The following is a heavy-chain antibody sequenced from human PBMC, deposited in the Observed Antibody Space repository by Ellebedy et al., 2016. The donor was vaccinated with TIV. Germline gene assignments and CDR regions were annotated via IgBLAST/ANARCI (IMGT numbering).Heavy chain of an antibody. J-gene: IGHJ4*02. D-gene: IGHD5/OR15-5a*01. CDR1: GYIFTDYY. CDR2: INPNNGGT. CDR3: TKDLTNIVSGDY. Sequence: AASVKVSCKVSGYIFTDYYIHWFRQAPGQEFEWMGWINPNNGGTNYAQKFQGRVTVTRDTSTSTAFLELSRLRSDDTAVYYCTKDLTNIVSGDYWGQGTLVTVSS. V-gene: IGHV1-2*02.